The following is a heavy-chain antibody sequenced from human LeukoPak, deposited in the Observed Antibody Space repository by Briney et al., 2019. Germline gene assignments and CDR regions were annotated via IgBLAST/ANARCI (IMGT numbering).Heavy chain of an antibody. V-gene: IGHV3-21*01. Sequence: GGSLRLSCAASGFTFSSYSMNWIRQAPGKGLEWVSSMSVGSGLIYYAESVKGRFTVSRDNAKKSLYLQMNSLRAEDTAVYYCAREFEGTASGAGYWGQGTLVTVSS. CDR3: AREFEGTASGAGY. J-gene: IGHJ4*02. CDR1: GFTFSSYS. D-gene: IGHD1-26*01. CDR2: MSVGSGLI.